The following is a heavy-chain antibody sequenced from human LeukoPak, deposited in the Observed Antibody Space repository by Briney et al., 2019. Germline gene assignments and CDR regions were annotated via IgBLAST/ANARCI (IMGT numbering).Heavy chain of an antibody. CDR2: INHSGST. V-gene: IGHV4-34*01. J-gene: IGHJ4*02. D-gene: IGHD3-22*01. CDR1: GGSFSGYY. Sequence: SETLSLTCAVYGGSFSGYYWSWIRQPPGKGLEWIGEINHSGSTNYNPSLKSRVTISVDTSKNQFSLKLSSVTAADTAVYYCARYIRAYYYDSSGYFLAYYFDYWGQGTLVTVSS. CDR3: ARYIRAYYYDSSGYFLAYYFDY.